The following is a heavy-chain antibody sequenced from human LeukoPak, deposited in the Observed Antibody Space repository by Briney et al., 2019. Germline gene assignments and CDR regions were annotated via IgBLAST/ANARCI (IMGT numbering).Heavy chain of an antibody. D-gene: IGHD2-8*02. CDR2: IKQDGSEK. Sequence: PGGSLRLSCAASGFTFSSYWMTWVRQAPGKGLEWVANIKQDGSEKHYVDSVKGRFTISRDNAKNSLYLQMNSPRAEDTAVYYCARGWSKFDYWGQGTLVTVSS. J-gene: IGHJ4*02. CDR1: GFTFSSYW. V-gene: IGHV3-7*03. CDR3: ARGWSKFDY.